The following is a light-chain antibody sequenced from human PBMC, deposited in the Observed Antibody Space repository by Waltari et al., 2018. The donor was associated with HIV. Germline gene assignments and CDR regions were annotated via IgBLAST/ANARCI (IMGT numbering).Light chain of an antibody. V-gene: IGLV1-51*02. Sequence: QSVLTQPPSVSAAPGRKVTISCSGSRSNIGNNYVSWYQQLPGTAPKLLIYENNKRPAGIPDRFSGSKSDTSATLGITGLQTGDEADYYGGTWDSSLSVGGVFGGGTKLTVL. J-gene: IGLJ2*01. CDR1: RSNIGNNY. CDR3: GTWDSSLSVGGV. CDR2: ENN.